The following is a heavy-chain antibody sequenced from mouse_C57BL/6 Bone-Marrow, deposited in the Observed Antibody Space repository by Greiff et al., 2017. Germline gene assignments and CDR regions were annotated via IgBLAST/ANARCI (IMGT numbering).Heavy chain of an antibody. CDR3: ASSLITTVVARDY. J-gene: IGHJ2*01. Sequence: VQRVESGPELVKPGASVKISCKASGYAFSSSWMNWVKQRPGKGLEWIGRIYPGDGDTNYNGKFKGKATLTADKSSSTAYMQLSSLTSEDSAVYFCASSLITTVVARDYWGQGTTLTVSS. V-gene: IGHV1-82*01. CDR1: GYAFSSSW. CDR2: IYPGDGDT. D-gene: IGHD1-1*01.